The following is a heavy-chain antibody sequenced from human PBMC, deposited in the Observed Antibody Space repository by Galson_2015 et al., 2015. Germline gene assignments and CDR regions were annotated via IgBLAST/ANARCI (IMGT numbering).Heavy chain of an antibody. V-gene: IGHV3-7*04. J-gene: IGHJ4*02. D-gene: IGHD1-20*01. CDR2: IKQDGSEN. CDR1: GFTFGAYW. Sequence: SLRLSCAASGFTFGAYWMTWVRQAPGRGLEWVANIKQDGSENWNVDSVKGRFTISRDNVQISLYLQMNSVRVEDSAVYYCAWEDGNWRSDYWGQGTLVTVSS. CDR3: AWEDGNWRSDY.